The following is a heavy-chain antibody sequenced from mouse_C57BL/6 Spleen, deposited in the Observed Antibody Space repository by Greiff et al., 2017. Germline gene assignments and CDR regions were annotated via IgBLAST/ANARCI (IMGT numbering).Heavy chain of an antibody. J-gene: IGHJ2*01. V-gene: IGHV1-55*01. CDR3: ARETVVAGGYFDY. D-gene: IGHD1-1*01. Sequence: QVQLQQSGAELVKPGASVKMSCKASGYTFTSYWITWVKQRPGQGLEWIGDIYPGSGSTNYNEKFKSKATLTVDTSSSTAYMQLSSLTSEDAAVYYCARETVVAGGYFDYWGQGTTLTVSS. CDR1: GYTFTSYW. CDR2: IYPGSGST.